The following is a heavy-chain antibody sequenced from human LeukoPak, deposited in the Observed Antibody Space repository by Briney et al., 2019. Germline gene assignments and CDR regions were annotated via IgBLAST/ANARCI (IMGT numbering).Heavy chain of an antibody. Sequence: GGSLRLSCAASGFTFNNYWMTWVRQGPGKGLEWVANIKPGGNERYYVDSVKGRFTISRDNVKNSLYLQMNSLRAEDTAIYYCATFRFLGTWGQGTMVTVSP. CDR2: IKPGGNER. CDR3: ATFRFLGT. V-gene: IGHV3-7*03. CDR1: GFTFNNYW. J-gene: IGHJ3*01. D-gene: IGHD3-3*01.